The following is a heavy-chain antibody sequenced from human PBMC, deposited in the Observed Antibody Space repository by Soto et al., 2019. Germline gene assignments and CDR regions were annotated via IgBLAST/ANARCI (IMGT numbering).Heavy chain of an antibody. CDR1: GGSFSGYY. CDR2: INHSGSI. Sequence: XGTLSLTCAVYGGSFSGYYWSWIRQPPGKGLEWIGEINHSGSINYNPSLKSRVTISVDTSKNQFSLKLRSVTAAETAIYYCARGNGMLLAVQGDAPDKYYLDSWSQGTLVTVSS. CDR3: ARGNGMLLAVQGDAPDKYYLDS. D-gene: IGHD2-8*01. V-gene: IGHV4-34*01. J-gene: IGHJ4*02.